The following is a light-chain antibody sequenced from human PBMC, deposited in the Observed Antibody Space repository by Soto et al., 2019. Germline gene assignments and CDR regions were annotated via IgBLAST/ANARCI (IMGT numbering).Light chain of an antibody. V-gene: IGKV1-5*01. Sequence: DIQMTQSPSTLSAFVGDRVTITCRASQSISLWLAWYQQKPGKAPRLLIYDVSTLESGVPSRFSGSGSGTDFTLTISSLQPEDFATYYCQQGYSSPPTFGQGTKVDIK. CDR1: QSISLW. J-gene: IGKJ1*01. CDR3: QQGYSSPPT. CDR2: DVS.